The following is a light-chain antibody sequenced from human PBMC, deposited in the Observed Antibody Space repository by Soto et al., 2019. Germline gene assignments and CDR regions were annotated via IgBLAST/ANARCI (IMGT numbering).Light chain of an antibody. CDR1: QSLLFSSNNKNY. Sequence: DIVMTQSPDSLAVSLGERATINCKSSQSLLFSSNNKNYLAWYQQKPGQPPKLLIYWASTRESGVPDRFSGSGSGTDFTLTISSLQAGDVAVYYCQQYYSTPQPFGQGTKVEIK. CDR2: WAS. V-gene: IGKV4-1*01. CDR3: QQYYSTPQP. J-gene: IGKJ1*01.